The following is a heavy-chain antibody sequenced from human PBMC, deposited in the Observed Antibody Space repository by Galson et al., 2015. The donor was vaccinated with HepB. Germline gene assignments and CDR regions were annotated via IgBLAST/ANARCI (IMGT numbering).Heavy chain of an antibody. V-gene: IGHV3-30*02. D-gene: IGHD6-19*01. CDR2: IRYDGSNK. J-gene: IGHJ5*02. CDR3: AKDEYSSGWYGWFDP. Sequence: SLRLSCAASGFTFSSYGMHWVRQAPGKGLEWVAFIRYDGSNKYYADSVKRRFTISRDNSKNTLYLQMNSLRAEDTAVYYCAKDEYSSGWYGWFDPWGQGTLVTVSS. CDR1: GFTFSSYG.